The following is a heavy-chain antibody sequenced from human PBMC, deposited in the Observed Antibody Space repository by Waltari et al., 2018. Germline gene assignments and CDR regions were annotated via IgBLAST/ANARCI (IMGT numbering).Heavy chain of an antibody. CDR3: ARRNGDRSNWFDP. D-gene: IGHD4-17*01. CDR2: INYSGST. J-gene: IGHJ5*02. CDR1: GGSISSSSYY. Sequence: QLQLQESGPGLVKPSDTLSPTCTVSGGSISSSSYYLGWIRQPPGKGLGWIGSINYSGSTYYNPSLKSLVTISVDTSKNQFSLKLISVTAADTAVYYWARRNGDRSNWFDPWGQGTLVTVSS. V-gene: IGHV4-39*01.